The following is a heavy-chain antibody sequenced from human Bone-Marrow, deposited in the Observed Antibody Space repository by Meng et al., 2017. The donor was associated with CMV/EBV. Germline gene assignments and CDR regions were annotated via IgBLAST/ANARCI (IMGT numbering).Heavy chain of an antibody. J-gene: IGHJ4*02. CDR1: GFTFSSYG. CDR3: AKVSQYNFDY. D-gene: IGHD1-1*01. CDR2: IRYDGSNK. Sequence: GGSLRLSCAASGFTFSSYGLHWVRQAPGKGLEWVAFIRYDGSNKYYVDSVKGRFTISRDNSKNTLYLQMNSLRAEDTAVYYCAKVSQYNFDYWGQGTLVTVSS. V-gene: IGHV3-30*02.